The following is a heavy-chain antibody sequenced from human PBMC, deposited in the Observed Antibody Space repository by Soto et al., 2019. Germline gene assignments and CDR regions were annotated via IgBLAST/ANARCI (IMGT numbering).Heavy chain of an antibody. J-gene: IGHJ6*02. Sequence: ASVKVSCKASGGTFSSYAISWVRQAPGQGLEWMGGIIPIFGTANYAQKFQGRVTITADKSTSTAYMELSGLRSEDTAVYYCARSGPVVVNDILKRRYYYGMDVWGQGTTVTVSS. V-gene: IGHV1-69*06. CDR1: GGTFSSYA. D-gene: IGHD2-21*01. CDR3: ARSGPVVVNDILKRRYYYGMDV. CDR2: IIPIFGTA.